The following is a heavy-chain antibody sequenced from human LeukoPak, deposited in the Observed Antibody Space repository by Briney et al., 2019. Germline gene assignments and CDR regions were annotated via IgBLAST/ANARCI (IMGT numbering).Heavy chain of an antibody. J-gene: IGHJ4*02. CDR2: IRYDGITK. CDR3: AALHTGTFVDY. D-gene: IGHD4-17*01. CDR1: GFSFSGYG. Sequence: GGFLRLSCAASGFSFSGYGMHWVRQVPGKGLEWVAFIRYDGITKFYIDSVKGRFAISRDNSKNTLSLRMNSLRTEDTAVYYCAALHTGTFVDYWGQGTLVTVSS. V-gene: IGHV3-30*02.